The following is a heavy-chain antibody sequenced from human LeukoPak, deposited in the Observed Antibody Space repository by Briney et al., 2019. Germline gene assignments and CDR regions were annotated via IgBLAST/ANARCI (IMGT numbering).Heavy chain of an antibody. J-gene: IGHJ3*02. CDR3: ARDTRNIWFGELVGAFDI. D-gene: IGHD3-10*01. Sequence: ASVKVSCKASGYTFTSYYMHWVRQAPGQGLEWMGIINPSGGSTSYAQKFQGRVTMTRDTSTSTVYMELSSLISEDTAVYYCARDTRNIWFGELVGAFDIWGQGTMVTVSS. CDR1: GYTFTSYY. V-gene: IGHV1-46*01. CDR2: INPSGGST.